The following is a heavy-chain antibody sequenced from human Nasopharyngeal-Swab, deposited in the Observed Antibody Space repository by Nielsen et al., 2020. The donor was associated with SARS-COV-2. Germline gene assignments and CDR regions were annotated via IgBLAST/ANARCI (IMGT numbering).Heavy chain of an antibody. V-gene: IGHV4-34*01. CDR2: INHSGST. Sequence: SQTLSLTCAVYGGSFSGYYWSWIRQPPGKGLEWIGEINHSGSTNHNPSLKSRVTISVDTSKNQFSLKLSSVTAADTAVYYCARNRVSSTSEAPNYYYYYGMDVWGQGTTVTVSS. CDR1: GGSFSGYY. D-gene: IGHD2-2*01. J-gene: IGHJ6*02. CDR3: ARNRVSSTSEAPNYYYYYGMDV.